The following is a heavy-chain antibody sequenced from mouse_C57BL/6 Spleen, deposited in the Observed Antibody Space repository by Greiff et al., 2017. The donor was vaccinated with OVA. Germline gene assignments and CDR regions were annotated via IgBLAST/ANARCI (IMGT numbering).Heavy chain of an antibody. D-gene: IGHD2-5*01. J-gene: IGHJ2*01. Sequence: EVQLQESGGGLVKPGGSLKLSCAASGFTFSSYAMSWVRQTPEKRLEWVATISDGGSYTYYPDNVKGRFTISRDNAKNNLYLQMSHLKSEDTAMYYCARGSYSKGNYFDYWGQGTTLTVSS. CDR1: GFTFSSYA. V-gene: IGHV5-4*01. CDR3: ARGSYSKGNYFDY. CDR2: ISDGGSYT.